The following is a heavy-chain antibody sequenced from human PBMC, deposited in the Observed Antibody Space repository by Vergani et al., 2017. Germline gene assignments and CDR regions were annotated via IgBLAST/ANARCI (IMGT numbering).Heavy chain of an antibody. D-gene: IGHD5-12*01. Sequence: EVQVVESGGDLVQPGGSLRLSCAASGFTFTNFAMTWVRQAPGEGLEWVSSVSGSSATPYYADSVKGRFIISRDNSKNTLHLQMNSLRADDTAVYYCTKGSRGYTGYFFDYWGQGTLATVSS. V-gene: IGHV3-23*04. CDR1: GFTFTNFA. CDR3: TKGSRGYTGYFFDY. J-gene: IGHJ4*02. CDR2: VSGSSATP.